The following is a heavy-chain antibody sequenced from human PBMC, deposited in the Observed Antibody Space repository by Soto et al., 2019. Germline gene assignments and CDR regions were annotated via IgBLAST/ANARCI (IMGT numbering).Heavy chain of an antibody. D-gene: IGHD3-3*01. V-gene: IGHV4-61*08. Sequence: SETLSLTCSVYGGSVSSGVYYWSWIRQPPGKGLELIGYISNSGSTNYNPSLTSRVAISLDRSRNQFSLKLTSVTAADTAVYYCARLRITTFGLVTAHYFDYWGRGPLVTVSS. CDR2: ISNSGST. CDR1: GGSVSSGVYY. J-gene: IGHJ4*02. CDR3: ARLRITTFGLVTAHYFDY.